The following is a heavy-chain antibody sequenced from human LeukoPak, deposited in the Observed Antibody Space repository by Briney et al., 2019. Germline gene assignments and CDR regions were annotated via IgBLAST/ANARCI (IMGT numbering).Heavy chain of an antibody. CDR3: AIVRNYVASLDP. CDR2: ISVYNGNT. CDR1: GYTFTTYY. Sequence: GASVKVSCKASGYTFTTYYIGWVRQAPGQGPEWMGWISVYNGNTNYAQRLQGRVTMTTDTSTSTAYMELRSLRSDDTAVYYCAIVRNYVASLDPWGQGTLVTVSS. J-gene: IGHJ5*02. V-gene: IGHV1-18*01. D-gene: IGHD3-16*01.